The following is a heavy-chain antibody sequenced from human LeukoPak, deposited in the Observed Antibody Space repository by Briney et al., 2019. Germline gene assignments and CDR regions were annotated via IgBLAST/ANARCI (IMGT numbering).Heavy chain of an antibody. CDR2: ISGSGGTT. CDR1: GFMFASYG. Sequence: GGSLRLSCTASGFMFASYGMSWVRQAPGKGLEWVSVISGSGGTTYYADSVKGRFTISRDNAKNSLYLQMNSLRAEDTAVYYRARDTLHDTTDSIFDYWGQGTLVTVSS. V-gene: IGHV3-23*01. D-gene: IGHD3-22*01. J-gene: IGHJ4*02. CDR3: ARDTLHDTTDSIFDY.